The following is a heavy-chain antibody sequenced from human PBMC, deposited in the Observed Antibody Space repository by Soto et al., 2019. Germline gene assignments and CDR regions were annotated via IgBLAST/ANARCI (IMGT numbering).Heavy chain of an antibody. CDR1: GFTFSSYG. CDR3: ARGSSSSPLYYYYYYGMDV. J-gene: IGHJ6*02. Sequence: GSLRLSCAASGFTFSSYGMHWVRQAPGKGLEWVAVIWYDGSNKYYADSVKGRFTISRDNSKNTLYLQMNSLRAEDTAVYYCARGSSSSPLYYYYYYGMDVWGQGTTVTVSS. D-gene: IGHD6-6*01. V-gene: IGHV3-33*01. CDR2: IWYDGSNK.